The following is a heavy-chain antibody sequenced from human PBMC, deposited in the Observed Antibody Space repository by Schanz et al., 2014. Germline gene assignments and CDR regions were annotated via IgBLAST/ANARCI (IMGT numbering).Heavy chain of an antibody. Sequence: GQLAESGGGLVQPGGSLRLSCAVSGFTVSSNHMSWVRQAPGKGLEWVAVIWYDENNKYYADSVKGRFTMSRDNSKNTLYLQMNSLRAEDTAVYYCARDGDRFYHNYYMDVWGKGTTVTVSS. J-gene: IGHJ6*03. CDR1: GFTVSSNH. V-gene: IGHV3-33*08. CDR2: IWYDENNK. D-gene: IGHD4-17*01. CDR3: ARDGDRFYHNYYMDV.